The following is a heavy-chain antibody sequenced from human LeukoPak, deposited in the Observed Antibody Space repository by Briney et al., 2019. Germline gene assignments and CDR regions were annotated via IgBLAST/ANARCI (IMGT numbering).Heavy chain of an antibody. CDR3: ARRYSSGWYSDY. CDR1: GGSLTGYY. Sequence: PSETLSHTCAVYGGSLTGYYWSWIRHPPGKGLEWIGEINHSGSTNCNPSLKSRVTISVDTSKNQFSLKLSSVTAADTAVYDCARRYSSGWYSDYWGQGTLVTVSS. J-gene: IGHJ4*02. V-gene: IGHV4-34*01. CDR2: INHSGST. D-gene: IGHD6-19*01.